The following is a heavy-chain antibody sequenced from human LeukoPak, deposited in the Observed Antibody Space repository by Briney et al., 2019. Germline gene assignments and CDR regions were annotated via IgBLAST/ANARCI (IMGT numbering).Heavy chain of an antibody. CDR1: GFTFSSYS. Sequence: GGSLRLSCAASGFTFSSYSMNWVRQAPGKGVEWVSSISSSSSYIYYADSVKGRFTISRDNAKNSLYLQMNSLRAEDTAVYYCARDRGWYEKGAFDIWGQGTMVTVSS. J-gene: IGHJ3*02. CDR2: ISSSSSYI. CDR3: ARDRGWYEKGAFDI. D-gene: IGHD6-19*01. V-gene: IGHV3-21*01.